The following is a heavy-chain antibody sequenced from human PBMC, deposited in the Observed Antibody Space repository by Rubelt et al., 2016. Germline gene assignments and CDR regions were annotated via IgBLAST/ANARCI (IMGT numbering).Heavy chain of an antibody. J-gene: IGHJ5*02. CDR1: GGSISSSNW. V-gene: IGHV4-4*02. CDR3: ARQEYDCWSGYDNWFDP. D-gene: IGHD3-3*01. CDR2: IYHSGST. Sequence: QVQLQESGPGLVKPSGTLSLTCAVSGGSISSSNWWSWVRQPPGKGLEWIGDIYHSGSTNYNPSCRGGVTISVDPSSNQFSLKRSSGTAADTAVYYCARQEYDCWSGYDNWFDPWGQGTLVTVSS.